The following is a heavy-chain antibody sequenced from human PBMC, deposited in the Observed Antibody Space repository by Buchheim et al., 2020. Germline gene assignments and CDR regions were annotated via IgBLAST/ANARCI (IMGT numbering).Heavy chain of an antibody. CDR3: ATRNLRYSNFDY. CDR1: GYSFSNHW. D-gene: IGHD3-10*01. Sequence: EVQLVQSGAEVKKTGESLKISCKGSGYSFSNHWIGWARQMPGKGLEWMGIIYPGDSDTKYSPSFQGQVTFSADKSISTAYLQWSSLKASDTAMYYCATRNLRYSNFDYWGQGTL. V-gene: IGHV5-51*01. CDR2: IYPGDSDT. J-gene: IGHJ4*02.